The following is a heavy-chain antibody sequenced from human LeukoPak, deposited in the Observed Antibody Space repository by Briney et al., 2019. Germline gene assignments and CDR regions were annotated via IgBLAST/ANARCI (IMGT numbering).Heavy chain of an antibody. CDR2: ISAYNGNT. V-gene: IGHV1-18*01. CDR1: GYTFTSYG. CDR3: QVVPADAWLGYYFDY. D-gene: IGHD2-2*01. J-gene: IGHJ4*02. Sequence: GASVKVSCKASGYTFTSYGISWVRQAPGQGLEWMGWISAYNGNTNYAQKLQGRVTMTTDTSTSTAYMELRSLRSDDTAVYYCQVVPADAWLGYYFDYWGQGTLVTVSS.